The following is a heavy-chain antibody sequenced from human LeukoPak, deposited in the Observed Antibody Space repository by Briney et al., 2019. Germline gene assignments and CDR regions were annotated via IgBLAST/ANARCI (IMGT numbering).Heavy chain of an antibody. CDR2: ISGSGGST. CDR3: ARVGRGYCSSTSCGPFDY. CDR1: GFTFSSYA. Sequence: GGSLRLSCAASGFTFSSYAMNWVRQAPGKGLEWVSAISGSGGSTYYADSVKGRFTISRDNAKNSLYLQMNSLRAEDTAVYYCARVGRGYCSSTSCGPFDYWGQGTLVTVSS. J-gene: IGHJ4*02. D-gene: IGHD2-2*01. V-gene: IGHV3-23*01.